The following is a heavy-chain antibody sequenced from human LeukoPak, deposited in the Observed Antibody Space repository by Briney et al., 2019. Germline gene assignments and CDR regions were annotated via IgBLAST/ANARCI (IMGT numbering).Heavy chain of an antibody. CDR2: ISNSGSPI. J-gene: IGHJ4*02. CDR1: GFSFSDHY. Sequence: GGPLRLSCEASGFSFSDHYMTWIRQAPGKGLECVAYISNSGSPIYYLDSVKGRFTISRDNAKNSLYLQMNSLRAEDTAVYYCARADWDTAMIDYWGQGTLVTVSS. V-gene: IGHV3-11*04. D-gene: IGHD5-18*01. CDR3: ARADWDTAMIDY.